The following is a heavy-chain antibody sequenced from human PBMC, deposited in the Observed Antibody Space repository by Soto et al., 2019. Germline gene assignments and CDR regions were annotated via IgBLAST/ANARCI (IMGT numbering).Heavy chain of an antibody. CDR1: GYSISGGYY. Sequence: SETLSLTCAVSGYSISGGYYWGWIRQPPGKGLEWIGSIYHSGSTYYNPSLKSRVTISVDTSKNQFSLKLSSVTAADTAVYYCARAPRKNWFDPWGQGTLVTVSS. CDR2: IYHSGST. J-gene: IGHJ5*02. V-gene: IGHV4-38-2*01. CDR3: ARAPRKNWFDP.